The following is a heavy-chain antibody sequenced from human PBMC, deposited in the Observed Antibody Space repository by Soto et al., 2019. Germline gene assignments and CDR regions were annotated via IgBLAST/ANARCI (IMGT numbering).Heavy chain of an antibody. CDR3: AKAPYYGILTGRSPAPFDY. CDR1: GYSFTSYW. V-gene: IGHV5-51*01. CDR2: IYPGDSDT. Sequence: PGESLQISCKGSGYSFTSYWIGWVRQMPGKGLEWMGIIYPGDSDTRYSPSFQGQVTISADKSISTAYLQWSSLKASDTAMYYCAKAPYYGILTGRSPAPFDYWGQGTLVTVSS. D-gene: IGHD3-9*01. J-gene: IGHJ4*02.